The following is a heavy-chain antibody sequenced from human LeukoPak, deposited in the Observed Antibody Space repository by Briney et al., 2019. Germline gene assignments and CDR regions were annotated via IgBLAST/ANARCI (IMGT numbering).Heavy chain of an antibody. Sequence: PSETLSLTCTVSGGSISSGDYYWSWIRQPPGKGLEWIGYIYYSGSTYYNPSLKSRVTISVDTSKNQFSLKLSSVTAADTAVYYCARCVPGDYGDFDVWGQGTMVTVSS. J-gene: IGHJ3*01. CDR3: ARCVPGDYGDFDV. V-gene: IGHV4-30-4*01. D-gene: IGHD4-17*01. CDR2: IYYSGST. CDR1: GGSISSGDYY.